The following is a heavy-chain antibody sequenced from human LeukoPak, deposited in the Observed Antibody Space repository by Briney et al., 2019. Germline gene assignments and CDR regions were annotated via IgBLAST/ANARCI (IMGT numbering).Heavy chain of an antibody. CDR3: AGGDSGLNLMAFDI. Sequence: SETLSLTCTVSGGSISSYYWSWIRQPPGKGLEWIGYIYYSGSTNYNPSLKSRVTISVDTSKNQFSLKLSSVTAADTAVYYCAGGDSGLNLMAFDIWGQRTKVTVSS. CDR2: IYYSGST. V-gene: IGHV4-59*01. D-gene: IGHD6-19*01. CDR1: GGSISSYY. J-gene: IGHJ3*02.